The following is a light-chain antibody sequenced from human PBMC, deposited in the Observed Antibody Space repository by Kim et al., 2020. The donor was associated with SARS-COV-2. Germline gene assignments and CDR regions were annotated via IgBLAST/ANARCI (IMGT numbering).Light chain of an antibody. CDR1: SSNIVNNY. J-gene: IGLJ2*01. V-gene: IGLV1-51*01. Sequence: GPKVTISCSGSSSNIVNNYVSWYQQLPGTAPKLRIYDNNQRPSGIPDRFSGSKAGTSATLGITGLQTGDEADYYCGTWDSSLSAVVFGGGTQLTVL. CDR2: DNN. CDR3: GTWDSSLSAVV.